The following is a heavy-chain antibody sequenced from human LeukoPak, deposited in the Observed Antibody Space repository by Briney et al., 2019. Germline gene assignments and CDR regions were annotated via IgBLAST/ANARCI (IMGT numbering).Heavy chain of an antibody. J-gene: IGHJ4*02. V-gene: IGHV4-34*01. CDR3: ARGAPNASSYYYDSSGLCFDY. CDR2: INHSGST. D-gene: IGHD3-22*01. CDR1: GGSFSGYY. Sequence: SQTLSLTCAVYGGSFSGYYWSWIRQPPGKGLEWIGEINHSGSTNYNPSLKSRVTISVDTSKNQFSLKLSSVTAADTAVYYCARGAPNASSYYYDSSGLCFDYWGQGTLVTV.